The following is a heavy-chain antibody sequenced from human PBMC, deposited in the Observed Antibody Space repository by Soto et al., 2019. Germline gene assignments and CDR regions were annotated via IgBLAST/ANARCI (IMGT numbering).Heavy chain of an antibody. CDR2: IYWSGST. J-gene: IGHJ4*02. CDR1: GGSISSGIYY. CDR3: AGATDYGAYGLMDF. Sequence: QVQLQESGPGLVKPSQTLSLTCTVSGGSISSGIYYWSWIRQPPGKGLEWIGYIYWSGSTYSNPPLRTQVSLSVVESHNHFSLKLTSVTAADTAVSYCAGATDYGAYGLMDFWGQGALVTVTS. D-gene: IGHD4-17*01. V-gene: IGHV4-30-4*01.